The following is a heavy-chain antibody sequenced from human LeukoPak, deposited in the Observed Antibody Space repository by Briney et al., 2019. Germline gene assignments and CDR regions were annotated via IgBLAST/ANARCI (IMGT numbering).Heavy chain of an antibody. D-gene: IGHD2-21*02. CDR2: ISGSGGST. CDR1: GFTFSSYA. J-gene: IGHJ4*02. Sequence: GGSLRLSCAASGFTFSSYAMSWVRQAPGKGLEWVSAISGSGGSTYYADSVKGRFTISRDNSKNTLYLQMNSLRAEDTAVYYCAKDSVVVTAIWIVGPTTGDYWAQGTLVTVSS. V-gene: IGHV3-23*01. CDR3: AKDSVVVTAIWIVGPTTGDY.